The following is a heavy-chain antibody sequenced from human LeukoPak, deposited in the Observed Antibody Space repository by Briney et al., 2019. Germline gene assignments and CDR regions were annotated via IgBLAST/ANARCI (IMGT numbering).Heavy chain of an antibody. CDR3: ARGSDNDAFDI. V-gene: IGHV4-59*11. CDR1: GGSISSHY. CDR2: IYYSGST. Sequence: SETLSLTCTVSGGSISSHYWSWIRQPPGKGLEWIGYIYYSGSTNYNPSLKSRVTISVVTSKNQFSLKLSSVTAADTAVYYCARGSDNDAFDIWGQGTMVTVSS. D-gene: IGHD6-25*01. J-gene: IGHJ3*02.